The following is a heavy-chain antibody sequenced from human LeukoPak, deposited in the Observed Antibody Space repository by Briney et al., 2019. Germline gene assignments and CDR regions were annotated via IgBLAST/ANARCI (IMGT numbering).Heavy chain of an antibody. Sequence: SETLSLTCTVSGGSISSYYWSWIRQPAGKGLEWIRRIYTSGSTNYNPSLKSRVTMSVDTSKNQFSLKLSSVTAADTAVYYCARDGDSYGPTYYYYMDVWGKGTTVTVSS. CDR1: GGSISSYY. CDR3: ARDGDSYGPTYYYYMDV. D-gene: IGHD5-18*01. V-gene: IGHV4-4*07. J-gene: IGHJ6*03. CDR2: IYTSGST.